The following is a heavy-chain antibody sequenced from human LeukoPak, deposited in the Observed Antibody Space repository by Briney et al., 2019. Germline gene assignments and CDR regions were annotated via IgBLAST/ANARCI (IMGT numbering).Heavy chain of an antibody. J-gene: IGHJ3*02. CDR3: ARDEAYAFDM. CDR1: GFIFSDYS. CDR2: ITSSSNSI. V-gene: IGHV3-48*02. Sequence: PGGSLRLSCAASGFIFSDYSMNWVRQAPGKRLEWISYITSSSNSIQYADSVRGRFTISRDNAKNSLFLQMNSLRDDDTAVYYCARDEAYAFDMWGQGTMVTVSS.